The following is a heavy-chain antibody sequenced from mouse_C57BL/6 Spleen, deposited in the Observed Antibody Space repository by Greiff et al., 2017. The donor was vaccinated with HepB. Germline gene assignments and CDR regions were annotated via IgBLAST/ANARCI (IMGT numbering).Heavy chain of an antibody. V-gene: IGHV1-54*01. J-gene: IGHJ3*01. CDR1: GYAFTNYL. CDR3: ARGDAAPAWFAY. D-gene: IGHD3-3*01. Sequence: QVQLKQSGAELVRPGTSVKVSCKASGYAFTNYLIEWVKQRPGQGLEWIGVINPGSGGTNYNEKFKGKATLTADKSSSTAYMQLSSLTSEDSAVYFCARGDAAPAWFAYWGQGTLVTVSA. CDR2: INPGSGGT.